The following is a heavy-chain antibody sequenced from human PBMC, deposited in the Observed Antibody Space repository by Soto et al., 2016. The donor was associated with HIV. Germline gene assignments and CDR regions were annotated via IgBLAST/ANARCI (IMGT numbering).Heavy chain of an antibody. V-gene: IGHV3-23*01. CDR3: AREETPNDY. Sequence: EVQLLESGGGLVQPGGSLRLSCAVSGFTFSSHAMSWVRQAPGKGLEWVPSISISGANTYYTDSVSGRFTISRDNSKSTVYLQMNSLRDEDTAIYYCAREETPNDYWGQGTLVTVSS. CDR2: ISISGANT. J-gene: IGHJ4*02. CDR1: GFTFSSHA.